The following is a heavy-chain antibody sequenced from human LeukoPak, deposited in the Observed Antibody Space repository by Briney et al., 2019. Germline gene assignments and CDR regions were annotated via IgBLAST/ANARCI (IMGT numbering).Heavy chain of an antibody. CDR2: INPNSGGT. D-gene: IGHD6-13*01. Sequence: EASVKVSCKASGYTFTGYYMHWVRQAPGQGLEWMGWINPNSGGTNYAQKFQGRVTMTRDTSISTAYMELSRLRSDDTAVYYCARDNRAAADHYYYYYMDVWGKGTTVTVSS. CDR1: GYTFTGYY. J-gene: IGHJ6*03. CDR3: ARDNRAAADHYYYYYMDV. V-gene: IGHV1-2*02.